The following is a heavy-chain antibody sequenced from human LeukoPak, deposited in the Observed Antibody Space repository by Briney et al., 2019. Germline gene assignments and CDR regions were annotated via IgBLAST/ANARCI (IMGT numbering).Heavy chain of an antibody. CDR3: VKSIRFLECPIS. Sequence: GGSLRLSCAASGFTFSSYAMHWVRQAPGKGLEWVAVISYDGSNKYYADSVKGRFTISRDNSKNTLYLQMNSLRAEDTAVYYCVKSIRFLECPISWGQGTLVTVSS. J-gene: IGHJ4*02. CDR1: GFTFSSYA. V-gene: IGHV3-30*01. D-gene: IGHD3-3*01. CDR2: ISYDGSNK.